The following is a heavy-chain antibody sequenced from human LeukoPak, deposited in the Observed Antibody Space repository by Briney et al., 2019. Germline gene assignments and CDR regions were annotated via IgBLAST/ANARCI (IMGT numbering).Heavy chain of an antibody. V-gene: IGHV3-30-3*01. J-gene: IGHJ4*02. CDR2: ISYDGSNK. Sequence: GGSLRLSCAAPGFTFSSYAMHWVRQAPGKGLEWVAVISYDGSNKYYADSVKGRFTISRDNSKNTLYLQMNSLRAEDTAVYYCARVDSGSYYDYFDYWGQGTLVTVSS. D-gene: IGHD1-26*01. CDR1: GFTFSSYA. CDR3: ARVDSGSYYDYFDY.